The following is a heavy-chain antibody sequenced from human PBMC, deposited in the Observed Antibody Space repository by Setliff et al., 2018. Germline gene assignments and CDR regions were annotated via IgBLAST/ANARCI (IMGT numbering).Heavy chain of an antibody. CDR1: GFSFNKYW. J-gene: IGHJ6*02. D-gene: IGHD2-15*01. Sequence: PGGSLRLSCTVYGFSFNKYWMYWVRQAPGKGLERVSKTHTDGITIYSDSVRGRFTIFRDSAKNSLHLQMTSLSAEDTAVYYCARRLPYFGMDVWGQGTTVTVSS. V-gene: IGHV3-48*03. CDR3: ARRLPYFGMDV. CDR2: THTDGITI.